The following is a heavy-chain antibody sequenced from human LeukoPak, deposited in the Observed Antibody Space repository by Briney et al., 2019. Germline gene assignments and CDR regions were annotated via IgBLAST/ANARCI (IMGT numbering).Heavy chain of an antibody. CDR3: ARDERYDSSGYPFDY. D-gene: IGHD3-22*01. CDR1: GYRFSDYS. V-gene: IGHV1-2*02. Sequence: GASVKVSCKTSGYRFSDYSIHWVRQAPGQGLEWMGWINPNSGGTNYAQKFQGRVTMTRDTSISTAYMELSRLRSDDTAVYYCARDERYDSSGYPFDYWGQGTLVTVSS. CDR2: INPNSGGT. J-gene: IGHJ4*02.